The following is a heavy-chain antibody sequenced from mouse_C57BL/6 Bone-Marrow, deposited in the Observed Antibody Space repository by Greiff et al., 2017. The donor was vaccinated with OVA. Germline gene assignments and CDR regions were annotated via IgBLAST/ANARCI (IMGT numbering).Heavy chain of an antibody. CDR2: IYPGDGDT. CDR1: GYAFSSYW. V-gene: IGHV1-80*01. Sequence: VQLQQSGAELVKPGASVKISCKASGYAFSSYWMNWVKQRPGKGLEWIGQIYPGDGDTNYNGKFKGKATLTADKSSSTAYMQLSSLTSEDSAVYFCARGDYGNYDWFAYWGQGTLVTVSA. J-gene: IGHJ3*01. D-gene: IGHD2-1*01. CDR3: ARGDYGNYDWFAY.